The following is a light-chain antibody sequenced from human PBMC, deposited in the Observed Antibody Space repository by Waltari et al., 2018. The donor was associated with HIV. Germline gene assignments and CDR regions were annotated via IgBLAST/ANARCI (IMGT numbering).Light chain of an antibody. CDR3: MQSLHLLYT. Sequence: EIVMTQTPSSLSVTPGQPASFSCNSSQSLKHTDGKTYLYRYLQRPGQSLQVLIYEVSKRYAGVPDRFSGSGSGTHFTLKIARVEAEDVGSYYCMQSLHLLYTFGQGTKLEIK. CDR2: EVS. J-gene: IGKJ2*01. V-gene: IGKV2D-29*02. CDR1: QSLKHTDGKTY.